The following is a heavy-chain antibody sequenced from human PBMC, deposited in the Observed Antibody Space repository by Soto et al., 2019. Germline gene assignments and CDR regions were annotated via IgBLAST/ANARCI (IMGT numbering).Heavy chain of an antibody. J-gene: IGHJ4*02. Sequence: QVQLVQSGAEVKKPGASVKVSCKASGYTFTSYGISWVRQAPGQGLEWMGWISAYNGNTHYTQKLQGRVTMTTHTPQSTAYMALRSLRSDGTAVYYCARDVGGWYTYWGQGTLVTVSS. V-gene: IGHV1-18*01. CDR2: ISAYNGNT. CDR3: ARDVGGWYTY. CDR1: GYTFTSYG. D-gene: IGHD6-19*01.